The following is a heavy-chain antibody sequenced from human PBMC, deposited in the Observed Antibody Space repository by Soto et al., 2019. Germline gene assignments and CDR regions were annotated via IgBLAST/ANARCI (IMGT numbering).Heavy chain of an antibody. Sequence: QVQLVQSGAEVKKPGSSVKVSCKASGGTFSSYAISCVRQAPGQGLEWMGGIIPIFGTANYAQKFQGRVTITADESTRTAYMELRSLRSEDTAVYYCARGWELLEYFDLWGRGTLVTVSS. D-gene: IGHD1-26*01. J-gene: IGHJ2*01. CDR3: ARGWELLEYFDL. CDR1: GGTFSSYA. V-gene: IGHV1-69*01. CDR2: IIPIFGTA.